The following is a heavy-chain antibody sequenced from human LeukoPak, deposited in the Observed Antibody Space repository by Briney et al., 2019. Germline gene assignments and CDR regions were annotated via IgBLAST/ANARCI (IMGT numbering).Heavy chain of an antibody. J-gene: IGHJ4*02. V-gene: IGHV4-30-2*01. CDR2: IYHSGST. D-gene: IGHD5-18*01. CDR1: GGSISSGGYS. Sequence: PSETLSLTCAVSGGSISSGGYSWSWIRQPPGKGLEWIGYIYHSGSTYYNPSLKSRVTISVDRSKNQFSLKLSSVTAADTAVYYCARAPGGYSYGYPDYWGQGTLATVSS. CDR3: ARAPGGYSYGYPDY.